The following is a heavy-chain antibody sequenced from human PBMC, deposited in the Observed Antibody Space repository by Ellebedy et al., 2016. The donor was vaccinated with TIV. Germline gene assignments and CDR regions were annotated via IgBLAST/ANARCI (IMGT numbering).Heavy chain of an antibody. CDR1: GFIVKGDW. D-gene: IGHD2-21*02. V-gene: IGHV3-74*01. CDR2: ILNDGMIT. J-gene: IGHJ4*02. Sequence: GGSLRLSXAASGFIVKGDWMHWVRQRPGKGLEWVSRILNDGMITNYADSVKGRFTSSRDNAKNTVFLQMNSLRVEDTAVYYCASGTAGVGRFWGQGTLVTVAS. CDR3: ASGTAGVGRF.